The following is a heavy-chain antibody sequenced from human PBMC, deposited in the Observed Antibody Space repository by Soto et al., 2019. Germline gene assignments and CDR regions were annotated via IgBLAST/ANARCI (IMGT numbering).Heavy chain of an antibody. J-gene: IGHJ6*02. V-gene: IGHV5-10-1*01. Sequence: GESLKISCKGSGYSFTSYWISWVRQMPGKGLEWMGRIDPSDSYTNYSPSFQGHVTISADKSISTAYLQWSSLKASDTAMYYCASTPGYSYEYYYGMDVWGQETTVTV. CDR3: ASTPGYSYEYYYGMDV. D-gene: IGHD5-18*01. CDR1: GYSFTSYW. CDR2: IDPSDSYT.